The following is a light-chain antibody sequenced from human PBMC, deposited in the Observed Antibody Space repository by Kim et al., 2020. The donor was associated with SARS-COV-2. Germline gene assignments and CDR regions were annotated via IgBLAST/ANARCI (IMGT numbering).Light chain of an antibody. Sequence: VAWGQTVRITCQVDSHRSYYATWYQQKPGQAPILVIYGKNNRPSGIPDRFSGSSSGNTASLTITGTQAGDEADYYCNSRDSNDNVVFGGGTQLTVL. CDR2: GKN. V-gene: IGLV3-19*01. CDR3: NSRDSNDNVV. CDR1: SHRSYY. J-gene: IGLJ2*01.